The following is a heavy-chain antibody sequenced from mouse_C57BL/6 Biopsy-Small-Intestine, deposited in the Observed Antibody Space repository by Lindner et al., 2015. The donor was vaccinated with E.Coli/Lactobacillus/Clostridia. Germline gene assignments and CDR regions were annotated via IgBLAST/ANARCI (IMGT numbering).Heavy chain of an antibody. CDR2: IYPGGGYT. CDR1: GYTFTNYW. Sequence: QLQESGAELVRPGTSVKMSCKASGYTFTNYWIGWAKQRPGHGLEWIGDIYPGGGYTNYNEKFKGKATLTADKSSSTAYMQFSSLTSEDSAIYYCARLGYGSIFDYWGQGTTLTVSS. D-gene: IGHD1-1*01. V-gene: IGHV1-63*01. J-gene: IGHJ2*01. CDR3: ARLGYGSIFDY.